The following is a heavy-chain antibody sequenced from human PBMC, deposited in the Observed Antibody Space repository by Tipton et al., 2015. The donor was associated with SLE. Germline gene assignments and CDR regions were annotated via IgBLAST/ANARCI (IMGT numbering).Heavy chain of an antibody. CDR2: IYTSGST. CDR1: GDSINTYY. CDR3: ARENMYYFDSTGYSTFDY. D-gene: IGHD3-22*01. V-gene: IGHV4-59*01. Sequence: VKPSETLSLTCSVSGDSINTYYWTWIRQSPGKGLEWIGNIYTSGSTLYNPSLESRVTISMDTSKNQFSLRLSSVTAADTAVYYCARENMYYFDSTGYSTFDYWGQGTLVTVSS. J-gene: IGHJ4*02.